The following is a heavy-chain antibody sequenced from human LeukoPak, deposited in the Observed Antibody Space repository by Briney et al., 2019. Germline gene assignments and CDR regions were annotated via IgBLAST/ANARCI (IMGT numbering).Heavy chain of an antibody. J-gene: IGHJ6*03. CDR2: INHSGST. CDR3: ARDSDFWSGYYYYYYMDV. D-gene: IGHD3-3*01. V-gene: IGHV4-34*01. Sequence: KASETLSLTCAVYGGSFSGYYWSWIRQPPGKGLEWIGEINHSGSTNYNPSLKSRVTISVDTSKNQFSLKLSSVTAADTALYYCARDSDFWSGYYYYYYMDVWGKGTTVTVSS. CDR1: GGSFSGYY.